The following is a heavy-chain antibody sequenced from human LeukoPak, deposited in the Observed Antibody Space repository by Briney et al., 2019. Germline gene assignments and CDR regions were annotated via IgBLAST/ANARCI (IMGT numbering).Heavy chain of an antibody. CDR2: INYSGST. CDR3: ARGPRWLQDYFNY. CDR1: GGSISSSTYY. Sequence: SETLSLTCTVSGGSISSSTYYWGWIRQPPGKGLEWIGSINYSGSTYYNPSLKSRVTISVDTSKNQFSLKLSSVTAADTAVYYCARGPRWLQDYFNYWGQGTLVTVSS. J-gene: IGHJ4*02. V-gene: IGHV4-39*07. D-gene: IGHD5-24*01.